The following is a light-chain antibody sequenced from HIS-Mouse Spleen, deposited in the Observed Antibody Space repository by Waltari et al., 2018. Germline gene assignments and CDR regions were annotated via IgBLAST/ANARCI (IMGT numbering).Light chain of an antibody. J-gene: IGKJ1*01. CDR2: DAS. Sequence: DIQMTQSPSSLSASVGDRVTITCQASQDIRNYLNWYQQKPGKAPKLLIYDASNLETGVTFRFSGSGSGTAFTFTISRLQAEDIATYYCQKYDNLNPTFGQGTKVEIK. CDR3: QKYDNLNPT. V-gene: IGKV1-33*01. CDR1: QDIRNY.